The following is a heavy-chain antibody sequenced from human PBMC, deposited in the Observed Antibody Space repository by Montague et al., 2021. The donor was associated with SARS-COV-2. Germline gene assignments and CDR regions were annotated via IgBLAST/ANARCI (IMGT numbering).Heavy chain of an antibody. CDR1: GFTFSNYD. Sequence: LRLSCAASGFTFSNYDMNWVRQAPGKGLEWIGSMVYSGRNFYNGALRSRLTISVDTSKNQFSLELRAVTAADTGLYYCARHDHTDFGNPNWFDPWGQGTLVTVSS. J-gene: IGHJ5*02. CDR2: MVYSGRN. CDR3: ARHDHTDFGNPNWFDP. V-gene: IGHV4-59*05. D-gene: IGHD5-18*01.